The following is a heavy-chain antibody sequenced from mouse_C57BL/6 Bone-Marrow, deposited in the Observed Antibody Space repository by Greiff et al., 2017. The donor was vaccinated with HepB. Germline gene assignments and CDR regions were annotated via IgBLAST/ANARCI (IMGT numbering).Heavy chain of an antibody. CDR2: IYPGDGDT. J-gene: IGHJ2*01. CDR3: ARHDYDGDYFDY. Sequence: SGPELVKPGASVKISCKASGYAFSSSWMNWVKQRPGKGLEWIGRIYPGDGDTNYNGKFKGKATLTADKSSSTAYMQLSSLTSEDSAVYFCARHDYDGDYFDYWGQGTTLTVSS. CDR1: GYAFSSSW. V-gene: IGHV1-82*01. D-gene: IGHD2-4*01.